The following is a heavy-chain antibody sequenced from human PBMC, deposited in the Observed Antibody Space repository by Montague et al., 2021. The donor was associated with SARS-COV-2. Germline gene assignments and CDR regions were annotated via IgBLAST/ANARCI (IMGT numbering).Heavy chain of an antibody. D-gene: IGHD2-2*02. V-gene: IGHV4-34*01. CDR3: ARLGEGVVPAPILGVGPYYSYFYMDV. CDR2: INHSGSA. CDR1: GGSFSGYY. J-gene: IGHJ6*03. Sequence: SETLSLTCAVYGGSFSGYYWNWIRQPPGKGLEWIGEINHSGSAKYNPSLKRRVTISVDTSKNQFSLKLNSVTAAATAVYYCARLGEGVVPAPILGVGPYYSYFYMDVWGKGATVTVSS.